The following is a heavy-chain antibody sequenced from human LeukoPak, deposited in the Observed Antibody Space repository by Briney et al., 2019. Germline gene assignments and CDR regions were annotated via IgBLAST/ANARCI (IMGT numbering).Heavy chain of an antibody. Sequence: PGGSLRLSCAASGFTFSSYAMHWVRHAPGKGLEWVAVISYDGSNKYYADSVKGRFTTSRDNSKNTLYLQMNSLRAEDTAVYYCARDSEQQLTYYFDYWGQGTLVTVSS. CDR3: ARDSEQQLTYYFDY. CDR2: ISYDGSNK. J-gene: IGHJ4*02. D-gene: IGHD6-13*01. V-gene: IGHV3-30*04. CDR1: GFTFSSYA.